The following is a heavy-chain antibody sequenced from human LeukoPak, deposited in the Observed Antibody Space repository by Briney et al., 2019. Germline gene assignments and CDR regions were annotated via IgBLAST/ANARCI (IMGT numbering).Heavy chain of an antibody. J-gene: IGHJ4*02. V-gene: IGHV3-21*01. Sequence: GGSLRLSCAASGFTFTSYSMNWVRQAPGQGLEWVSSISSSSSYIYYADSVKGRFTISRDNAKNSLYLQMNSLRAEDTAVYYCARKYYDSSGYLCFDHWGQGTLVTVSS. CDR3: ARKYYDSSGYLCFDH. D-gene: IGHD3-22*01. CDR1: GFTFTSYS. CDR2: ISSSSSYI.